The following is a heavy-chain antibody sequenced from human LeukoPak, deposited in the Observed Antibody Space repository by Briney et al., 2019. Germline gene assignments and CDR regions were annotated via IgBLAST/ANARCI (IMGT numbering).Heavy chain of an antibody. Sequence: SGPTLVNPAQTLTLTCIFSGFSLSTRGVGVGWIRQPPGKALEWLSFISWDDDKRYSPSLKSRLTITKDTSKNQVVLTMTNMDPVDTATYYCARIGSSPLLWDAFDIWGQGTMVTVSS. CDR2: ISWDDDK. J-gene: IGHJ3*02. CDR3: ARIGSSPLLWDAFDI. D-gene: IGHD6-13*01. V-gene: IGHV2-5*02. CDR1: GFSLSTRGVG.